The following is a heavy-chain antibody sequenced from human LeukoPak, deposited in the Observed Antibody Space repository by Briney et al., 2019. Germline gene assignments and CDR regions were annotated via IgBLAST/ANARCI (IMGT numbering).Heavy chain of an antibody. CDR1: GFTFDDYT. D-gene: IGHD3-10*01. J-gene: IGHJ4*02. Sequence: HPGGSLRLSCAASGFTFDDYTMHWVRQAPGKGLEWVSLISWDGGSTYYADSVKGRFTISRDNSKNSLYLQMNSLRTEDTALYYCAKETRWFGESYGYFDYWGQGTLVTVSS. CDR3: AKETRWFGESYGYFDY. V-gene: IGHV3-43*01. CDR2: ISWDGGST.